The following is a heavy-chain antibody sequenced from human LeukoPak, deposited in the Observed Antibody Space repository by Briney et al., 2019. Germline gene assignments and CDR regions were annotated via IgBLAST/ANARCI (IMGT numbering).Heavy chain of an antibody. CDR2: IIPILGIA. CDR3: ARSGYYYGDAFDI. V-gene: IGHV1-69*02. J-gene: IGHJ3*02. D-gene: IGHD3-22*01. CDR1: GGTFNSYT. Sequence: ASVKVSCKASGGTFNSYTISWVRQAPGQGLEGMGRIIPILGIANYAQKFQGRVTITADKSTSTAYMELSSLRSEDTAVYYCARSGYYYGDAFDIWGQGTMVTVSS.